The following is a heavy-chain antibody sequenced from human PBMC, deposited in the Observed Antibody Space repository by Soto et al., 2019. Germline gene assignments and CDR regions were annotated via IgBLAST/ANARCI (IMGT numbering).Heavy chain of an antibody. CDR2: IYWDDDK. V-gene: IGHV2-5*02. D-gene: IGHD2-2*01. J-gene: IGHJ4*02. CDR1: GLSLSTSGVG. CDR3: AHRRWDCSSTSCYSHFDY. Sequence: SGPTLVNPTQTLTLTCTFSGLSLSTSGVGVGWIRQPPGKALEWLALIYWDDDKRYSPSLKSRLTITKDTSRNQVVLTMTNVDPVDTATYYCAHRRWDCSSTSCYSHFDYWGQGTLVTVSS.